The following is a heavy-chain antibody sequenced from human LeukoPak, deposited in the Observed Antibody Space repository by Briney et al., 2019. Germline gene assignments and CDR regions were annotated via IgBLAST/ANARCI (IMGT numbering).Heavy chain of an antibody. Sequence: GGSLRLSCAASEFSVGSNYMTWVRQAPGKGLEWVSLIYSGGSTYYADSVKGRFTISRDNSKNTLYLQMNSLRAEDTAVYYCARKNGLDYWGQGTLVTVSS. V-gene: IGHV3-66*01. CDR2: IYSGGST. CDR1: EFSVGSNY. CDR3: ARKNGLDY. J-gene: IGHJ4*02.